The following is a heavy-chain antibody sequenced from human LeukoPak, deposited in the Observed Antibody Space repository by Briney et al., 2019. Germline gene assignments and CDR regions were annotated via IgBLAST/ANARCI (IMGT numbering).Heavy chain of an antibody. V-gene: IGHV3-74*01. J-gene: IGHJ4*02. CDR3: VSGSLQSGYNFDY. D-gene: IGHD3-3*01. Sequence: GGSPRLSCAASGFTFSNYWMHWIRQVPGKGLVWVSHIKYDGSATNYADSVKGRFTIPRDNAKNTLYLQMNSLRAEDTAVYYCVSGSLQSGYNFDYWGQGALVTVSS. CDR2: IKYDGSAT. CDR1: GFTFSNYW.